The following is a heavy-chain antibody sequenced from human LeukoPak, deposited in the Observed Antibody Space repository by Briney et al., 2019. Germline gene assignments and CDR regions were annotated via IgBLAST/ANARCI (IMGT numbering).Heavy chain of an antibody. CDR2: IYSGGST. CDR1: GFTVSSNY. J-gene: IGHJ4*02. CDR3: ARDGVVAATKSDY. Sequence: GVSLRLSCAASGFTVSSNYMSWVRQAPGKGLEWVSVIYSGGSTYYADSVKGRCTISRDNSKNTLYLQMSSLRAEDTAVYYCARDGVVAATKSDYWGQGTLVTVSS. D-gene: IGHD2-15*01. V-gene: IGHV3-66*01.